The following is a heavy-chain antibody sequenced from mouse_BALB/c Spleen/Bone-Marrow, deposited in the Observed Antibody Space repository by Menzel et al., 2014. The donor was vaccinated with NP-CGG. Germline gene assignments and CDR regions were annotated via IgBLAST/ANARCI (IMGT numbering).Heavy chain of an antibody. CDR3: ARTYGDSPYFYGMDY. V-gene: IGHV1S81*02. CDR2: INPSNGRT. D-gene: IGHD2-13*01. Sequence: QVQLQQSRAELVKPGTSVKLSCKTSGYTFTSYWMHWVKQRPGQGLEWIGEINPSNGRTNYNEKFKNKATLTVDKSSSTAYMQLSSLTSEDSAVYFCARTYGDSPYFYGMDYWGQGTSVTVSS. J-gene: IGHJ4*01. CDR1: GYTFTSYW.